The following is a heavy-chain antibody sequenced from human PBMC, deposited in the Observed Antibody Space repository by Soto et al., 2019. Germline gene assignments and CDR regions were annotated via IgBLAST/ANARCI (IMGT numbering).Heavy chain of an antibody. D-gene: IGHD6-13*01. V-gene: IGHV1-2*02. J-gene: IGHJ6*02. CDR3: ASALAAATKYYYYGMDV. CDR2: INPNSGGT. Sequence: ASVKVSCKASGYTFTGYYMHWVRQAPGQGLEWMGWINPNSGGTNYAQKFQGRVTMTRDTSISTAYMELSRLRSDDTAVYYCASALAAATKYYYYGMDVWGQGTTVTVSS. CDR1: GYTFTGYY.